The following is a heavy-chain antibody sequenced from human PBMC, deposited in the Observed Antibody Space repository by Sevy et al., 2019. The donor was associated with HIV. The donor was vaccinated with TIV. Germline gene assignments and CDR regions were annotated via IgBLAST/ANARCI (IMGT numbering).Heavy chain of an antibody. J-gene: IGHJ4*02. V-gene: IGHV4-59*12. CDR1: GGSISGYY. CDR2: IYYSGST. CDR3: ARFGEWELPYLFKY. Sequence: SETLSLTCTVSGGSISGYYWSWIRQPPGKGLEWIGYIYYSGSTNYNPSLKSRVTISVDTSKNQFAMKLRSVTAADTAVYYCARFGEWELPYLFKYWGQGTLVTVSS. D-gene: IGHD1-26*01.